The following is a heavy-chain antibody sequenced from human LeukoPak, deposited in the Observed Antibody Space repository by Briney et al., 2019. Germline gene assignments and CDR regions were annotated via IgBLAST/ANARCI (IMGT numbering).Heavy chain of an antibody. CDR3: ARWIIDYFGSGGDAFDI. V-gene: IGHV1-2*02. Sequence: GASVKVSCKASGYTFTGYYMHWVRQAPGQGLEWMGWINPNSGGTNYAQKFQGRVTMTRDTSISTAYMELSSLRSEDTAVYYCARWIIDYFGSGGDAFDIWGQGTVVTVSS. D-gene: IGHD3-10*01. CDR1: GYTFTGYY. CDR2: INPNSGGT. J-gene: IGHJ3*02.